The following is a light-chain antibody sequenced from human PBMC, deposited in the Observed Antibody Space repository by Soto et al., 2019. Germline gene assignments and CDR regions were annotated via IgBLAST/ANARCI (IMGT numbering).Light chain of an antibody. CDR2: DVS. Sequence: ELVLTQSPATLSLSPGEGVTLSCRASQSVSNSLAWYPQKPGQPPRLLIYDVSNSATGIPARLSGSWSGTDFTLTITSLEPEDFAVSVCHQRYNWPRVTFGQGTQLESK. CDR3: HQRYNWPRVT. CDR1: QSVSNS. J-gene: IGKJ5*01. V-gene: IGKV3-11*01.